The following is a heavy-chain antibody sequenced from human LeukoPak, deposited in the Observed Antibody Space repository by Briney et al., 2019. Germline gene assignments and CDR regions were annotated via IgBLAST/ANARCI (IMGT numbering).Heavy chain of an antibody. CDR3: ARAYRVTTGFDY. CDR2: IYYSGST. V-gene: IGHV4-31*03. CDR1: GDSISSGGDF. J-gene: IGHJ4*02. Sequence: SQTQSLLCTVSGDSISSGGDFGRWSRQHPGKSLEWIGYIYYSGSTYYNPSLKSRVTISVDTSKNQFSLKLSSVTAADTAVYYCARAYRVTTGFDYWGPGTLVTVSS. D-gene: IGHD4-17*01.